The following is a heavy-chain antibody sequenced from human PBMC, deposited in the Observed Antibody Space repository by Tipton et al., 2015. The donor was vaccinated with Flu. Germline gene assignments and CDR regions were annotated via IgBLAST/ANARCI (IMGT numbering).Heavy chain of an antibody. CDR3: ARDLGIVASGNTKFYYYGMDV. J-gene: IGHJ6*02. V-gene: IGHV4-38-2*02. CDR2: VYHSGTT. CDR1: GFSITSDYY. Sequence: TLSLTCAVSGFSITSDYYWVWIRQSPGKGLEWVGSVYHSGTTYYNPSLKSRVTISLDTSKNQFSLKVISVTAADTAVYYCARDLGIVASGNTKFYYYGMDVWGQGTTVTVS. D-gene: IGHD1-26*01.